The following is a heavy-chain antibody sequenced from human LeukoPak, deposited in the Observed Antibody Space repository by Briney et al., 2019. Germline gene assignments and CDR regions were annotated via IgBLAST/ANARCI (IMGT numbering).Heavy chain of an antibody. V-gene: IGHV3-30*02. CDR2: IRYDGSNK. D-gene: IGHD6-13*01. J-gene: IGHJ4*02. CDR3: AKDYSSSWYTFDY. Sequence: GGSLRLSCAASGFTFSSYVMHWVRQAPGKGLEWVAFIRYDGSNKYYADSVKGRFTISRDNSKNTLYLQMNSLRAEDTAVYYCAKDYSSSWYTFDYWGQGTLVTVSS. CDR1: GFTFSSYV.